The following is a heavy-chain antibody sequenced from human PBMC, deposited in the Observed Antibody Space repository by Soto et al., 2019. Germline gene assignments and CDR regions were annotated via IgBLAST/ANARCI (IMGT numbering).Heavy chain of an antibody. CDR2: ISSSSSYI. CDR3: ARGVGATNWFDP. V-gene: IGHV3-21*01. CDR1: GFTFSSYS. D-gene: IGHD1-26*01. J-gene: IGHJ5*02. Sequence: EVQLVESGGGLVKPGGSLRLSCAASGFTFSSYSMNWVREAPGKGLEWVSSISSSSSYIYYADSVKGRFTISRDNAKNSRYLQINSLRAEDTAVYYCARGVGATNWFDPWGQGTLVTVSS.